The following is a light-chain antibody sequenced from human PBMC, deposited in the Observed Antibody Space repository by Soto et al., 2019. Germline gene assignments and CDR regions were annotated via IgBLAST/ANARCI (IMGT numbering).Light chain of an antibody. Sequence: QSALTQPASVSGSPGQSITISCTGTSSDVGSYNLASWYQQHPGKAPKLMIYEVSKRPSGVSNRFSGSKSGNTASLTISGLQAEDEADYYCCSYAGSLVFGGGTKVTVL. CDR1: SSDVGSYNL. CDR3: CSYAGSLV. J-gene: IGLJ2*01. V-gene: IGLV2-23*02. CDR2: EVS.